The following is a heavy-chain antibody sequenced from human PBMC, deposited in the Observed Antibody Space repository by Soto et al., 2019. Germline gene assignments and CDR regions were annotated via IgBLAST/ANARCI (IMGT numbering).Heavy chain of an antibody. D-gene: IGHD4-17*01. CDR1: GGTFSSYA. CDR2: IIPIFGTA. V-gene: IGHV1-69*12. CDR3: ARSGDYGDYGESDWFDP. J-gene: IGHJ5*02. Sequence: QVQLVQSGAEVKKPGSSVKVSCKASGGTFSSYAISWVRQAPGKGLEWMGGIIPIFGTANYAQKLQGRVTITADESTSTAYMELSSLRSEDTAVYYCARSGDYGDYGESDWFDPLGQGTLVTVSS.